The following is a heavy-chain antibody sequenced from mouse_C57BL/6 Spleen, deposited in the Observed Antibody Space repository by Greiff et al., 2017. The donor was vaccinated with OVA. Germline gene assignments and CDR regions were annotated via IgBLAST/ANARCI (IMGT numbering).Heavy chain of an antibody. J-gene: IGHJ4*01. CDR3: ARQGGTGNYAMDY. V-gene: IGHV5-6*01. D-gene: IGHD4-1*01. Sequence: EVMLVESGGDLVKPGGSLKLSCAASGFTFSSYGMSWVRQTPDKRLEWVATISSGGSYTYYPDSVKGRFTISRDNAKNTLYLQMSSLKSEDTAMYYCARQGGTGNYAMDYWGQGTSVTVSS. CDR1: GFTFSSYG. CDR2: ISSGGSYT.